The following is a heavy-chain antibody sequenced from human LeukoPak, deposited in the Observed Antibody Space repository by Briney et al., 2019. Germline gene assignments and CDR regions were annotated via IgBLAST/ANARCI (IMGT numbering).Heavy chain of an antibody. V-gene: IGHV4-39*07. Sequence: SETLSLTCTVSGGSISSSSYYWGWIRQPPGKGLEWIGSIYYSGSTYYNPSLKSRVTISVDTSKNQFSLKLSSVTAADTAVYYCARDGRGYGDHNWFDPWGQGTLVTVSS. D-gene: IGHD4-17*01. CDR2: IYYSGST. J-gene: IGHJ5*02. CDR3: ARDGRGYGDHNWFDP. CDR1: GGSISSSSYY.